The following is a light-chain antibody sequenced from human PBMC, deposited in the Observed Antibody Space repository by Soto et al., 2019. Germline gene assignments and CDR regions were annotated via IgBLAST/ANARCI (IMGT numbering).Light chain of an antibody. V-gene: IGLV1-44*01. CDR1: SSNIGSNT. J-gene: IGLJ1*01. CDR2: SNN. CDR3: AAWDDSRMLV. Sequence: QSALTQPPSASVTPGQRVTISCSGSSSNIGSNTVNWYQQLPGTAPKLLIYSNNQRPSGVPDRFSGSKSGTSASLAISGLQSEDEADYYCAAWDDSRMLVFGTGTKVTVL.